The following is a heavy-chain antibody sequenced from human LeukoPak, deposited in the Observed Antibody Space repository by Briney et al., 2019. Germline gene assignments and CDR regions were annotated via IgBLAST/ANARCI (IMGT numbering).Heavy chain of an antibody. CDR2: INHSGST. CDR3: ARLAGASPR. Sequence: SETLSLTCAVYGGSFSGYYWSWIRQPPGKGLEWIGEINHSGSTNYNPSLKSRVTISVDTSKNQFSLKLSSVTAADTAVYYCARLAGASPRWGQGTLVTVSS. D-gene: IGHD1-26*01. V-gene: IGHV4-34*01. CDR1: GGSFSGYY. J-gene: IGHJ4*02.